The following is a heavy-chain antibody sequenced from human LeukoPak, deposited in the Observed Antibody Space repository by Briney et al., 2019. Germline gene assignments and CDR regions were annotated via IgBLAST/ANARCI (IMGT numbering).Heavy chain of an antibody. V-gene: IGHV4-34*01. Sequence: SETLPLTCAVYGGSFSGYYWSWIRQPPGKGLEWIGEINHSGSTNYNPSLKGRVTISVDTSKNQFSPKLSSVTAADTAVYYCARVSGNYGSGSYLDYWGQGTLVTVSS. CDR3: ARVSGNYGSGSYLDY. J-gene: IGHJ4*02. CDR2: INHSGST. CDR1: GGSFSGYY. D-gene: IGHD3-10*01.